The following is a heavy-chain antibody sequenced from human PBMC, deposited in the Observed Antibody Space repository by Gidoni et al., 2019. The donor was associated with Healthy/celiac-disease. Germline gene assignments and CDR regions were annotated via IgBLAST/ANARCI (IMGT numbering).Heavy chain of an antibody. CDR3: ARERSPRQITTWGYAEYFQH. V-gene: IGHV1-69*01. Sequence: QVQLVQSGAEVKKPGSSVKVSCTASGVTFSSYAIRWVRQAPGQGLEWMGGIIPIFGTANYAQKFQGRVTITADESTSTAYMELSSLRSEDTAVYYCARERSPRQITTWGYAEYFQHWGQGTLVTVSS. CDR1: GVTFSSYA. CDR2: IIPIFGTA. D-gene: IGHD3-16*01. J-gene: IGHJ1*01.